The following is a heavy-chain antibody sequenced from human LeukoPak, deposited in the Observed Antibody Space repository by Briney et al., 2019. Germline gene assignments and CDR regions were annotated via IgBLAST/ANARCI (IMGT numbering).Heavy chain of an antibody. V-gene: IGHV4-59*01. Sequence: SETLSLTCTVSGGSISSYYWSWIRQPPGKGLEWIGYIYYSGSTNYNPSLKSRVTISVDTSKNQFPLKLSSVTAADTAVYYCARDTRGYSYDWGQGTLVTVSS. CDR1: GGSISSYY. D-gene: IGHD5-18*01. CDR3: ARDTRGYSYD. J-gene: IGHJ4*02. CDR2: IYYSGST.